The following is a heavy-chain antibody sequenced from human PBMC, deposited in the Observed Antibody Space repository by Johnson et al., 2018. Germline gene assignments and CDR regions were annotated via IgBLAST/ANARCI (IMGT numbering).Heavy chain of an antibody. Sequence: VQLVQSGAEVKKPGESLKISCKGSGYSFTSYWIGWVRQMPGKGLEWMGIIYPGDSDTRYSPSFQGQVTISADKSISTAYLQWSSLKASDTAMYYCARLAGTTGRNDYYYYYMDVWGKGTTVTVSS. CDR2: IYPGDSDT. V-gene: IGHV5-51*03. D-gene: IGHD1-1*01. CDR3: ARLAGTTGRNDYYYYYMDV. J-gene: IGHJ6*03. CDR1: GYSFTSYW.